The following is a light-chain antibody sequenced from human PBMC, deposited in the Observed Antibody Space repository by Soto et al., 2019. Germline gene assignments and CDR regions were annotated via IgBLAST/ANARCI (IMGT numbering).Light chain of an antibody. CDR3: QQYNSYSEA. Sequence: DIQMTQSPSTLSASVGDRVTITCRASQSISSWLAWYQQKPGTAPKLLIFDASRLESGVPSRFSGSASGTEFTLTISSLQPDDFATYYCQQYNSYSEAFGQGTKVDIK. CDR1: QSISSW. J-gene: IGKJ1*01. V-gene: IGKV1-5*01. CDR2: DAS.